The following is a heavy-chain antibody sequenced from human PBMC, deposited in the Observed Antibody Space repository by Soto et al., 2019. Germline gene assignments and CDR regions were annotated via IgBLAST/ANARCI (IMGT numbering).Heavy chain of an antibody. CDR3: ARLYCSSTSCYRYFAY. J-gene: IGHJ4*02. D-gene: IGHD2-2*01. CDR2: IYYSGST. V-gene: IGHV4-30-4*01. Sequence: QVQLQESGPGLVKPSQTLSLTCTVSGGSISSGDYYWSWIRQPPGKGLEWIGYIYYSGSTYYNPSLKSRVTISVDTSKNQFSLKLSSVTAADTAVYYCARLYCSSTSCYRYFAYWGQGTLVTVSS. CDR1: GGSISSGDYY.